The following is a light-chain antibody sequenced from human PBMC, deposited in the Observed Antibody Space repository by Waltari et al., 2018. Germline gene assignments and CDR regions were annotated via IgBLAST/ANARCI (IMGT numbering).Light chain of an antibody. J-gene: IGLJ1*01. V-gene: IGLV2-14*01. CDR2: DVT. Sequence: QSALTQPASVSGSPGQSITISCTGTSSDVGGYNHVSWYQQTPGQAPKLLIYDVTKRPLGVSTRYPGSKSGNTASLTISGLQAEDEAVYYCSSYRTSSTFVFGPGTKVTVL. CDR3: SSYRTSSTFV. CDR1: SSDVGGYNH.